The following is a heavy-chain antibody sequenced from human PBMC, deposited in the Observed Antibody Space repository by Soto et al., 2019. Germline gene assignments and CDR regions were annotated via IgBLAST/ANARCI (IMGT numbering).Heavy chain of an antibody. V-gene: IGHV3-23*01. J-gene: IGHJ3*02. Sequence: GGSLRLSCAASGLTFSSYAMSWVRQAPGKGLEWVSAISGSGGSTYYADSVKGRFTISRDNSKNTLYLQMNSLRAEDTAVYYCAKYEFPYNWNYVVYAFDIWGQGTMVTVSS. CDR3: AKYEFPYNWNYVVYAFDI. CDR2: ISGSGGST. CDR1: GLTFSSYA. D-gene: IGHD1-7*01.